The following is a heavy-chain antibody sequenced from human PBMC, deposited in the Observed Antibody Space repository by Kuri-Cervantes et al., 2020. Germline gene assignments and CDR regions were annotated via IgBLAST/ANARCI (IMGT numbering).Heavy chain of an antibody. Sequence: LSLTCAASGFTFSSYGMHWVRQAPGKGLEWVAFIRYDGSNKYYADSVKGRFTISRDNSKNTLYLQMNSLRAEDTAVYYCAKDGLSYAAAGTSFDYWGQGTLVTVSS. CDR3: AKDGLSYAAAGTSFDY. D-gene: IGHD6-13*01. CDR2: IRYDGSNK. CDR1: GFTFSSYG. V-gene: IGHV3-30*02. J-gene: IGHJ4*02.